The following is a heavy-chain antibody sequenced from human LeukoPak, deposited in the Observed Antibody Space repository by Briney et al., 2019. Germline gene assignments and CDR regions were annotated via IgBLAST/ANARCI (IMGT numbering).Heavy chain of an antibody. J-gene: IGHJ3*02. D-gene: IGHD3-16*01. CDR1: GYTFTIYG. V-gene: IGHV1-18*01. CDR2: ISAYNGNT. CDR3: ARGQLRMITFGGVMGAFDI. Sequence: ASVTVSFKASGYTFTIYGISWVRQAPGQGREWMGWISAYNGNTNYAQKLQGRVTITTDTSTSTAYMELRSLRSDDTAVYYCARGQLRMITFGGVMGAFDIWGQGTMVTVSS.